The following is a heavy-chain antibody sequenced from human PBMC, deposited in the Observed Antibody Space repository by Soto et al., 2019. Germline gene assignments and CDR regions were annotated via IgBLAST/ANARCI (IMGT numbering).Heavy chain of an antibody. CDR3: ARDPITSGGPDPPPSRDAFDI. CDR1: GYTFTGYY. Sequence: ASVKVSCKASGYTFTGYYMHWVRQAPGQGLEWMGWINPNSGGTNYAQKFQGWVTMTRDTSISTAYMELSRLRSDDTAVYYCARDPITSGGPDPPPSRDAFDIWGQGTMVTVSS. J-gene: IGHJ3*02. D-gene: IGHD1-20*01. CDR2: INPNSGGT. V-gene: IGHV1-2*04.